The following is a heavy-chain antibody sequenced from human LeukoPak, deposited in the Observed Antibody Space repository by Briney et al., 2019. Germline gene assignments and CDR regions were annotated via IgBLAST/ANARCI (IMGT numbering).Heavy chain of an antibody. D-gene: IGHD4-17*01. CDR3: ASPMTTVSLNAFDM. CDR1: GFTCCGYE. Sequence: GGSLRRSSAASGFTCCGYEMDWVRQAPGKGLEWGSYIISSGKTMYYADSVRGRFTISRDKAKDSLYLKMNNLRAEDTAVYHCASPMTTVSLNAFDMWGQGTMVIVSS. V-gene: IGHV3-48*03. CDR2: IISSGKTM. J-gene: IGHJ3*02.